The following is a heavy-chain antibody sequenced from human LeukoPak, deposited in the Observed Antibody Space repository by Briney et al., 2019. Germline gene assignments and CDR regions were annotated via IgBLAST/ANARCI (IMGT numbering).Heavy chain of an antibody. CDR1: GGPFTGYY. Sequence: SETLSLTCVVHGGPFTGYYWTWIRQPPGKGLEFIGEINHSGTINYNSSLKRRVTIPVDTSKNQFSLRLNSVTDADTAVNFCARGPITIYGIYMDVWGEGTTVTVSS. D-gene: IGHD3-9*01. CDR3: ARGPITIYGIYMDV. V-gene: IGHV4-34*01. CDR2: INHSGTI. J-gene: IGHJ6*03.